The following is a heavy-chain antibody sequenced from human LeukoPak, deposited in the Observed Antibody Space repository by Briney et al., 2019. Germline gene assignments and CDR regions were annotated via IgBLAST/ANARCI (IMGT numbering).Heavy chain of an antibody. Sequence: GGSLRLSCEGSGFTFSNYWMTWVRQAPEKGLEWVANIKPSGSEKHYADSVEGRFTISRDNAKNSLYLQMNSLRAEGTAVYYCARQRLGRFYYYYGMDVWGQGTTVTVSS. J-gene: IGHJ6*02. CDR2: IKPSGSEK. CDR3: ARQRLGRFYYYYGMDV. V-gene: IGHV3-7*03. CDR1: GFTFSNYW. D-gene: IGHD1-26*01.